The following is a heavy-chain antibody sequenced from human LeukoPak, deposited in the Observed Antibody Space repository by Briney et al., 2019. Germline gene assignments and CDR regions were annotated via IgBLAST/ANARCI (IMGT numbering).Heavy chain of an antibody. V-gene: IGHV1-2*06. Sequence: ASVKVSCKASGYTFTGYYMHWVRQAPGQGLEWMGRINPNSGGTNYAQKFQGRVTMTRDTSISTAYMELSRLRSDDTAVYYCARDREVRGYSNGYWGQGTLVTVSS. CDR3: ARDREVRGYSNGY. CDR2: INPNSGGT. J-gene: IGHJ4*02. CDR1: GYTFTGYY. D-gene: IGHD5-18*01.